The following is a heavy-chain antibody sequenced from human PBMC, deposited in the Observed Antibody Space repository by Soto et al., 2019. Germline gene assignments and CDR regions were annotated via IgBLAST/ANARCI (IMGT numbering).Heavy chain of an antibody. CDR2: LFGGVNT. V-gene: IGHV3-53*01. CDR3: ARVTYYDGSGSMDV. D-gene: IGHD3-10*01. Sequence: EVQLVESGGDLIQPGGSLRLSCAVSGFTVSSNYMSWVRQAPGKGLEWVSVLFGGVNTSYADSVKGRFTISRDSSKNTLYLQMNSLRAEDTAVYYCARVTYYDGSGSMDVWGQGTTVTVSS. J-gene: IGHJ6*02. CDR1: GFTVSSNY.